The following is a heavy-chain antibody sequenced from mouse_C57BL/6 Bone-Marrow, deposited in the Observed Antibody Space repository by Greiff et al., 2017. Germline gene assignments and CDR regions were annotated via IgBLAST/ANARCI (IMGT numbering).Heavy chain of an antibody. V-gene: IGHV1-47*01. CDR1: GYTFTTYP. Sequence: VKVVESGAELVKPGASVKMSCKASGYTFTTYPIEWMKQNHGKSLEWIGNFHPYNDDTKYNEKFKGKATLTVEKSSSTVSLELSRLTSYDSAVYYCARGCNYGGYYFDYWGQGTTLTVSS. J-gene: IGHJ2*01. CDR3: ARGCNYGGYYFDY. CDR2: FHPYNDDT. D-gene: IGHD2-4*01.